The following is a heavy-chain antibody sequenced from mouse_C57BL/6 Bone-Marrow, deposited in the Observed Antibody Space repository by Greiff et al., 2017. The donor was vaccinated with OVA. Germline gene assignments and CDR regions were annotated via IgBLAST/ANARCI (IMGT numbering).Heavy chain of an antibody. CDR3: ARDAEGTFITTVVADCDY. V-gene: IGHV7-1*01. D-gene: IGHD1-1*01. Sequence: EVQVVESGGGLVQSGRSLRLSCATSGFTFSDFYMEWVRQAPGKGLEWIAASRNKANDYTTEYSASVKGRFIVSRDTSQSILYLQMNALRAEDTAMYYCARDAEGTFITTVVADCDYWGQGTTLTVSS. CDR2: SRNKANDYTT. CDR1: GFTFSDFY. J-gene: IGHJ2*01.